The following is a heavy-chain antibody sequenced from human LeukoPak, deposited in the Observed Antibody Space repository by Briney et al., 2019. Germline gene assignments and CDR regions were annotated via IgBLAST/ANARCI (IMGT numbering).Heavy chain of an antibody. CDR2: INWDGGST. CDR1: GFTLRDYN. Sequence: GGSLRLSCAASGFTLRDYNMHWVRQAPGKGLEWVSHINWDGGSTYYAESVKGRFTISRDNTKNSLYLQMNSLRTEDTALYYCAKDRELGGSGPIRHRGQGTLVTVSS. V-gene: IGHV3-43*01. CDR3: AKDRELGGSGPIRH. D-gene: IGHD2-15*01. J-gene: IGHJ1*01.